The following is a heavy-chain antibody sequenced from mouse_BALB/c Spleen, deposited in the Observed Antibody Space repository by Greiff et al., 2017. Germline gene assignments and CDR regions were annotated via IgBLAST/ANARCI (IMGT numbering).Heavy chain of an antibody. D-gene: IGHD2-4*01. CDR1: GYSFTSYW. Sequence: EVQLQQSGTVLARPGASVKMSCKASGYSFTSYWMHWVKQRPGQGLEWIGAIYPGNSDTSYNQKFKGKAKLTSVTSASTAYMELSSLTNEDSAVYYCTRDGGLRRKNWFAYWGQGTLVTVSA. CDR2: IYPGNSDT. J-gene: IGHJ3*01. V-gene: IGHV1-5*01. CDR3: TRDGGLRRKNWFAY.